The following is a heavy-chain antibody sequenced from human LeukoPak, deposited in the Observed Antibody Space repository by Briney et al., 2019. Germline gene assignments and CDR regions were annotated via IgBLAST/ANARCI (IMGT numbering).Heavy chain of an antibody. V-gene: IGHV3-30-3*01. J-gene: IGHJ4*02. D-gene: IGHD3-10*01. CDR1: GFTFSSYA. Sequence: GRSLRLSCAASGFTFSSYALHWVRQAPGKGLEWVAVISYDGSNKYYADSVKGRLTISRDNSKNTLYLQMNSLRAEDTAVYYCAREEFGKIYFDYWGQGTLVTVSS. CDR2: ISYDGSNK. CDR3: AREEFGKIYFDY.